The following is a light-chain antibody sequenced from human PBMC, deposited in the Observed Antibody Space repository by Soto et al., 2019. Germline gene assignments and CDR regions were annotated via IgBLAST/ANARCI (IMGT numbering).Light chain of an antibody. CDR1: SSNIGAGYD. Sequence: QSVLTQPPSVSGAPGQRVTISCTGSSSNIGAGYDVHWYQQLPGTAPKLLIYGNSNRPSGVPDRFSGSKSGTSASLAITGLQAEDEADYYCASYESCMRGPVVFGGGTKVTVL. CDR3: ASYESCMRGPVV. J-gene: IGLJ2*01. CDR2: GNS. V-gene: IGLV1-40*01.